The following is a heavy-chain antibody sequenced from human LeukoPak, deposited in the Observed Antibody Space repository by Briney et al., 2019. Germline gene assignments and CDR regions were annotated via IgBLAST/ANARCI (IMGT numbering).Heavy chain of an antibody. CDR2: FDPEDGET. D-gene: IGHD1-7*01. J-gene: IGHJ4*02. Sequence: ASVKVSCQVSGYTLTEFSMHWVRQAPGKRVEWMGGFDPEDGETIYAQKFQGRVTMTEDTSTDTAYMELSSLRSEDTAVYYCATGITGTTLDYWGQGTLVTVSS. CDR3: ATGITGTTLDY. CDR1: GYTLTEFS. V-gene: IGHV1-24*01.